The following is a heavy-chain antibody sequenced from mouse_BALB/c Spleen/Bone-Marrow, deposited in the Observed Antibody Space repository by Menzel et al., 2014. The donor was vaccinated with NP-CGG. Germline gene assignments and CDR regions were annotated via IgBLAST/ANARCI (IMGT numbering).Heavy chain of an antibody. J-gene: IGHJ4*01. CDR1: GYTFTSYW. Sequence: LEESGAELARPGTSVKLSCKASGYTFTSYWMQWVKQRPGQGLEWIGAIYPGGGDTRYTQRFKGKATLTADKSSSTAYMQFSSLASEDSAVYYCARTYGNYGGVDYWGQGTSVTVSS. V-gene: IGHV1-87*01. CDR3: ARTYGNYGGVDY. D-gene: IGHD2-1*01. CDR2: IYPGGGDT.